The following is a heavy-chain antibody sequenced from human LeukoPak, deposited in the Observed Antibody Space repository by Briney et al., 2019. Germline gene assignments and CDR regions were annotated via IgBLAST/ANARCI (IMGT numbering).Heavy chain of an antibody. CDR1: GFTISNNY. CDR2: IYNGGST. CDR3: ARGTYGGIDY. V-gene: IGHV3-66*02. J-gene: IGHJ4*02. Sequence: PGGSLRLSCAASGFTISNNYMTWVRQAPGKGLEWVSVIYNGGSTYYADSVKGRFTISRDNSQNTLCLQINSLRAEDTAVYHCARGTYGGIDYWGQGTLVTVSS. D-gene: IGHD4-23*01.